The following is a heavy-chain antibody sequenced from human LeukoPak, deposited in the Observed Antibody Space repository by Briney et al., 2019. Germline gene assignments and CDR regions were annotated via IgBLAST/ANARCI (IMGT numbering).Heavy chain of an antibody. J-gene: IGHJ4*02. D-gene: IGHD3-10*01. CDR2: ISWNSGSI. Sequence: GGSLRLSCAASGFTFDDYAMHWVRQAPGKGQEWVSGISWNSGSIGYADSVKGRFTISRDNAKNSLYLQMNSLRAEDMALYYCAKAMVRGVISPYFDYWGQGTLVTVSS. V-gene: IGHV3-9*03. CDR1: GFTFDDYA. CDR3: AKAMVRGVISPYFDY.